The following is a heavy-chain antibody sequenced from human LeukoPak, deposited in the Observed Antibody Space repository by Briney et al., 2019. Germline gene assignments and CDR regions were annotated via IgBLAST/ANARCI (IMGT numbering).Heavy chain of an antibody. CDR1: GGSISSSSYY. J-gene: IGHJ4*02. V-gene: IGHV4-39*07. CDR2: IYYSGST. Sequence: SETLSLTCTVSGGSISSSSYYWGWIRQPPGKELEWIGNIYYSGSTYYNPSLKSRVTISVDTSKNQFSLKLSSVTAADTAVYYCARDRRSEGGVRASFDYWGQGTLVTVSS. D-gene: IGHD3-10*01. CDR3: ARDRRSEGGVRASFDY.